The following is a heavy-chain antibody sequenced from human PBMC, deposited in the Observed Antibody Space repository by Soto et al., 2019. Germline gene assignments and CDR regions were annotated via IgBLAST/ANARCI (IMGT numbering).Heavy chain of an antibody. V-gene: IGHV1-8*01. CDR2: MNPNSGDT. CDR1: GYTFTSHD. J-gene: IGHJ4*02. D-gene: IGHD4-17*01. Sequence: QVQLVQSGAEVKKSGASVKVSCKASGYTFTSHDINWVRQATGQGLEWMGWMNPNSGDTGYAQKFQGRVTMTRNTSISTAYMELSSLRSEDTAVYYCARWDYGYYARFDYWGQGTLVTVSS. CDR3: ARWDYGYYARFDY.